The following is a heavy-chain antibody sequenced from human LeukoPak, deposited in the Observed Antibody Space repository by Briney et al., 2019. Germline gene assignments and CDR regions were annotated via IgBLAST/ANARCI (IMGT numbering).Heavy chain of an antibody. Sequence: GTSVKVSCKASGFTFTSSAMQRVRQARGQRLEWIGWIVVGSGNTNNAQKLQERVTITRDMSTSTAYMELSSLRSEDTAVYYCAADPERLNWFDPWGQGTLVTVSS. V-gene: IGHV1-58*02. CDR3: AADPERLNWFDP. CDR2: IVVGSGNT. D-gene: IGHD1-1*01. CDR1: GFTFTSSA. J-gene: IGHJ5*02.